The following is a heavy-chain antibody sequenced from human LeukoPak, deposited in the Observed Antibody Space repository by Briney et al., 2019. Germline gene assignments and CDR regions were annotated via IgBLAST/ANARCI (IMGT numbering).Heavy chain of an antibody. CDR3: ARDQYDTWSRRGNFDS. CDR1: GFTFGKYW. CDR2: IKLDGSEK. Sequence: GGSMRLSCVASGFTFGKYWMSWVRQAPGKGLEWVANIKLDGSEKNYVDSVKGRFTISRDNTKNSLYLQMNSLRVEDTAVFYCARDQYDTWSRRGNFDSWGQGTLVIVSS. D-gene: IGHD3-3*01. V-gene: IGHV3-7*03. J-gene: IGHJ4*02.